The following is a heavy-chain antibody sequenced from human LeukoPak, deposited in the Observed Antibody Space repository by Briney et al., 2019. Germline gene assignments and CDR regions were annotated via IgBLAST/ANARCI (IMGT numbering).Heavy chain of an antibody. CDR1: GFTFTSSA. V-gene: IGHV1-58*02. CDR3: AAQVLVVGAFDI. D-gene: IGHD3-22*01. Sequence: TSVKVSCKASGFTFTSSAMQWVRQARGQRLEWIGWIVVGSGNTNYAQKFQERVTITRDMSTSTAYMELSSLRSEDTAVYYCAAQVLVVGAFDIWGQGTMVTVSS. J-gene: IGHJ3*02. CDR2: IVVGSGNT.